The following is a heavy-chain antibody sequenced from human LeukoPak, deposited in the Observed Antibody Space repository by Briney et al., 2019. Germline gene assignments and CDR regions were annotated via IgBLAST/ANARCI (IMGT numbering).Heavy chain of an antibody. Sequence: EASVKVSCKASGGTFSSYAISWVRQAPGQGLEWMGGIIPIFGTANYAQKFQGRVTAYMELSSLRSEDTAVYYCARGSQWELLVDLDYWGQGTLVTVSS. D-gene: IGHD1-26*01. J-gene: IGHJ4*02. V-gene: IGHV1-69*13. CDR1: GGTFSSYA. CDR3: ARGSQWELLVDLDY. CDR2: IIPIFGTA.